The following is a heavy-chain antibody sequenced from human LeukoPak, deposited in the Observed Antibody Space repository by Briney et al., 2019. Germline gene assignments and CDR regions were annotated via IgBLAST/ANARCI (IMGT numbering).Heavy chain of an antibody. Sequence: ASVKVSCKASGYTFTGYYMHWVRQAPGQGLEWMGWINPNSGGTNYAQKFQGRVTMTRDTSISTAYMELSRLRSDDTAVYYCARGAHSIVGATIFDYWGQGTLVTVSS. V-gene: IGHV1-2*02. D-gene: IGHD1-26*01. J-gene: IGHJ4*02. CDR1: GYTFTGYY. CDR2: INPNSGGT. CDR3: ARGAHSIVGATIFDY.